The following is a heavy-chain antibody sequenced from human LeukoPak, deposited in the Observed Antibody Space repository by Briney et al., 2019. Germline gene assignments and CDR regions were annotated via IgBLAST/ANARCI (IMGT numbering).Heavy chain of an antibody. D-gene: IGHD3-22*01. CDR3: ARVSSGYYYITVHYYYGMDV. Sequence: KPSETLSLTCAVYGGSFSGYYWSWIRQPPGKGLEWIGEINHSGSTNYNPSLKSRVTISVDTSKNQFSLKLSSVTAADTAVYYCARVSSGYYYITVHYYYGMDVWGQGTTVTVSS. J-gene: IGHJ6*02. CDR1: GGSFSGYY. CDR2: INHSGST. V-gene: IGHV4-34*01.